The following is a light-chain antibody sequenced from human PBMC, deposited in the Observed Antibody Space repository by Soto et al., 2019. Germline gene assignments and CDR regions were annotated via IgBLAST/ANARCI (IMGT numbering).Light chain of an antibody. CDR2: EVS. Sequence: QSALTHPASVSESPGQSITISCTGTSSDVGGYNYVSWYQQNPGKAPKLMIYEVSNRPLGVSKRFSGSKSGNKVSLTLSVLQSEDEADYYCSSYPSSSTPYVFVTGTKLTVL. V-gene: IGLV2-14*01. J-gene: IGLJ1*01. CDR3: SSYPSSSTPYV. CDR1: SSDVGGYNY.